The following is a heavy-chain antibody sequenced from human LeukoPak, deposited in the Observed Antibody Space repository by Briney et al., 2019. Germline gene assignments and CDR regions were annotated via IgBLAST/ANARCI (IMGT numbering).Heavy chain of an antibody. J-gene: IGHJ4*02. CDR2: LSYDGSNK. D-gene: IGHD1-1*01. Sequence: PGGSLRLSCAASGFTFSSYGMHWVRQAPGKGLEWVAVLSYDGSNKYYADSVKGRFTISRDNSKNTLYLQMNSLRAEDTAVYYCATHPRLERHPLLDYWGQGTLVTVSS. CDR3: ATHPRLERHPLLDY. CDR1: GFTFSSYG. V-gene: IGHV3-30*03.